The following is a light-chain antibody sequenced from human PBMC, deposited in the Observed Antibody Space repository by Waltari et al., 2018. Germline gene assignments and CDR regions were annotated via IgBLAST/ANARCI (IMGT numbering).Light chain of an antibody. CDR3: SSYSRSSTLVV. CDR2: DVS. V-gene: IGLV2-14*01. CDR1: SNAIGLYEY. Sequence: QSALTQPASVSGSPGQSITIPCTGTSNAIGLYEYVSWYQQYPGKAPKLIIYDVSNRPSGVSNRFSGSKSGNTASLTISGLQAEDEADYYCSSYSRSSTLVVFGGGAKLTV. J-gene: IGLJ3*02.